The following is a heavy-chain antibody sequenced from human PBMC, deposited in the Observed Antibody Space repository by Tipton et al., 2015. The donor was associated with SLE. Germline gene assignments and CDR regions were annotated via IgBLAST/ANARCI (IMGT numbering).Heavy chain of an antibody. Sequence: LRLSCAVYGGSFSGYYWSWIRQPPGKGLEWIGEINHSGSTNYNPSLKSRVTISVDTSKNQFSLKLSSVTAADTAVYYCARGMTMVQGAKGYYFDYWGLGTLVTVSS. D-gene: IGHD3-10*01. V-gene: IGHV4-34*01. CDR2: INHSGST. J-gene: IGHJ4*02. CDR3: ARGMTMVQGAKGYYFDY. CDR1: GGSFSGYY.